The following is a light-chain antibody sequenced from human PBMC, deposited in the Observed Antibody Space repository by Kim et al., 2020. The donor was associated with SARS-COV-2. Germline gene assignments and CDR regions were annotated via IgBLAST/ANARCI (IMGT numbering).Light chain of an antibody. V-gene: IGKV1-5*01. Sequence: SASVRDRVTITCRASQTNSRWLAWYQQKPGKAPKLLIYDASSLGSGVPSRFAGSGSGTEFNLSISSLQPGDFATYYCQQYHTSSYTFGQGTKLEI. CDR3: QQYHTSSYT. CDR1: QTNSRW. CDR2: DAS. J-gene: IGKJ2*01.